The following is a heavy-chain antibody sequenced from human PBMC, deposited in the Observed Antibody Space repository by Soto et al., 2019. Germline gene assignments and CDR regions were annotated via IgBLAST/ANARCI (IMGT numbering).Heavy chain of an antibody. V-gene: IGHV5-10-1*03. CDR3: ATSPQGYSSLRFDF. D-gene: IGHD5-18*01. CDR2: IDPSDSYT. CDR1: GYSFTNYW. Sequence: EVQLVQSGAEVKKPGESLRISCKGSGYSFTNYWISWVRQMPGKGLDWMGRIDPSDSYTNYSPSFQGHVTISADKSISTAYLQWSSLKASDTAMYYCATSPQGYSSLRFDFWGQGILVTVSS. J-gene: IGHJ4*02.